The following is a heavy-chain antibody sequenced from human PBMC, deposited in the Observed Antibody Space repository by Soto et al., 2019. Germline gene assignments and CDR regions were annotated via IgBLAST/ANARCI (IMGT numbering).Heavy chain of an antibody. Sequence: GASVKVSCKASGYSFTSYFMHWVRQAPGQGFEWMGIINPSGGRTTYAQKFQGRVTMTRDTSTSTVYMELNSLRSEDTAVYYCARDGCVTATCAGGGNWLDPWGQGTPVTVSS. V-gene: IGHV1-46*01. D-gene: IGHD3-16*01. CDR1: GYSFTSYF. J-gene: IGHJ5*02. CDR3: ARDGCVTATCAGGGNWLDP. CDR2: INPSGGRT.